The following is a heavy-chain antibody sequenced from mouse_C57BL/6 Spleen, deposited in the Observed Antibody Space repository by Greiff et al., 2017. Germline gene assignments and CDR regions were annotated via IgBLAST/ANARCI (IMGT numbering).Heavy chain of an antibody. V-gene: IGHV5-6*01. CDR2: ISSGGSYT. Sequence: EVQLVESGGDLVKPGGSLKLSCAASGFTFSSYGMSWVRQTPDKRLEWVATISSGGSYTYYPDSVKGRFPISRDNAMNTLYLQMSSLKSEDTAMYYWARAGVTTRGAGTTYAREDWGKGTAGTVSA. J-gene: IGHJ4*01. D-gene: IGHD4-1*01. CDR1: GFTFSSYG. CDR3: ARAGVTTRGAGTTYARED.